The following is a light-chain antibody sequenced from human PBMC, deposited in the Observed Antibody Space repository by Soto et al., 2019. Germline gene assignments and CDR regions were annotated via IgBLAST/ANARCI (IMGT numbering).Light chain of an antibody. V-gene: IGLV2-14*03. J-gene: IGLJ1*01. CDR1: SSDIGSYNH. Sequence: SVRTQPASVSGYPGQSITISCSGTSSDIGSYNHVAWYQQFPGKSPKLMIYAVSDRPSGVSDRFSGSKSGITASLTISGLQTEDEADYYCISYTDRQSYLFGTGTKV. CDR2: AVS. CDR3: ISYTDRQSYL.